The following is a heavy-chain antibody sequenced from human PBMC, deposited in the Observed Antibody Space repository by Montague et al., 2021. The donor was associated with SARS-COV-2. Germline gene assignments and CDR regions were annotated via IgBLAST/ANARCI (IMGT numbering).Heavy chain of an antibody. V-gene: IGHV4-59*08. CDR1: NGSISGHY. CDR3: ARLGGSGSYLAFDY. CDR2: IHYRGTT. D-gene: IGHD3-10*01. Sequence: SETLSLTCTVSNGSISGHYWTWIRQSPGRGLEWLAYIHYRGTTDYNPSLKSQLTLSVDTSKNQFSLTLTSLTAADTAIYYCARLGGSGSYLAFDYWGQGTLVTVSS. J-gene: IGHJ4*02.